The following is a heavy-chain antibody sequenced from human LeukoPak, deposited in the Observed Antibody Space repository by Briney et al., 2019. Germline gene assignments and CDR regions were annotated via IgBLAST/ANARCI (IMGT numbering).Heavy chain of an antibody. CDR1: GFTFSSYW. CDR3: AREGRVSGYDFDC. D-gene: IGHD5-12*01. Sequence: QTGGSLRLSCAASGFTFSSYWMHWVRHAPGKGLGWVSRINSDGSSITYADSVKGRFTISRDNAKNTLYLQMNSLRVEDTAVYYCAREGRVSGYDFDCWGQGTLVTVSS. CDR2: INSDGSSI. J-gene: IGHJ4*02. V-gene: IGHV3-74*03.